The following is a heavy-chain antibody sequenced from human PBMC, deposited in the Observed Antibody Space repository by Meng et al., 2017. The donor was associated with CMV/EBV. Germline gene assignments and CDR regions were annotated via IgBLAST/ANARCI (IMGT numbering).Heavy chain of an antibody. Sequence: CIVSDGSINRIGNYWTSLRQYPGKGLEWLGFISYSGDTYYNPSLKSRLIISLDLSQNHFSLNLSSVTAADTALYYCARGPGGYYFDYWGQGTLVTVSS. V-gene: IGHV4-31*03. CDR2: ISYSGDT. CDR3: ARGPGGYYFDY. D-gene: IGHD3-16*01. CDR1: DGSINRIGNY. J-gene: IGHJ4*02.